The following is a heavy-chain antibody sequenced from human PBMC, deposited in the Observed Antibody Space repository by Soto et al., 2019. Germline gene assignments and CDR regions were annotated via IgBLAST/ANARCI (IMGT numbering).Heavy chain of an antibody. J-gene: IGHJ4*02. CDR3: ASLGIAAAPARVYYFDY. CDR2: IYYSGST. CDR1: GGSISIGGYY. Sequence: KPSETLSLTCTVSGGSISIGGYYWSWIRQHPGKGLEWIGYIYYSGSTYYNPSLKSRVTISVDTSKNQFSLKLSSVTAADTAVYYCASLGIAAAPARVYYFDYWGQGTLVTVSS. V-gene: IGHV4-31*03. D-gene: IGHD6-13*01.